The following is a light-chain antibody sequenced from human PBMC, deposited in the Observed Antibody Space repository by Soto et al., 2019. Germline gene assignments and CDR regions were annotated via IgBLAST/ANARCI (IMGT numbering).Light chain of an antibody. J-gene: IGKJ2*01. CDR1: QSISNY. CDR2: AAS. CDR3: QQYGGSPRT. Sequence: ESVLTQSPGTLSLSPGERATLFCRASQSISNYLAWNQQRPGQSPRLLIYAASSRATGVPDRFSGGGSATDFTLTVSRLEPEEFAVYYCQQYGGSPRTFGQGTKLEI. V-gene: IGKV3-20*01.